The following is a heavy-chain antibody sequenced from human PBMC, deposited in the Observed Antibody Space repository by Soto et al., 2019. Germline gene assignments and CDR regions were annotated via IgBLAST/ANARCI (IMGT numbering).Heavy chain of an antibody. CDR3: VRESEDLTSNFDY. V-gene: IGHV3-21*01. Sequence: GGSLRLSCAASGFTFTRYSMNWVRQAPGKGLEWVSSISSTTNYIYYADSMKGRFTVSRDNAKDSVYLDMNSLSAEDTAVYYCVRESEDLTSNFDYWGQGTLVTVSS. CDR1: GFTFTRYS. CDR2: ISSTTNYI. J-gene: IGHJ4*02.